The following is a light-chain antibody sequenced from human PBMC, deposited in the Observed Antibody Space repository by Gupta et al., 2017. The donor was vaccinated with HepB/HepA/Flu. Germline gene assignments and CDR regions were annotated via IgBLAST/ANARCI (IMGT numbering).Light chain of an antibody. CDR2: AAS. Sequence: DIQMTQSPSSLSASVGDRVTITCRASQSISTYLNWYQQKPGKAPKLLIYAASSLQSGVPSRFSGSGSGTDFTLSISSLQPEDFATYYCQQGHSAPRTFGQGTKVVIK. CDR1: QSISTY. CDR3: QQGHSAPRT. V-gene: IGKV1-39*01. J-gene: IGKJ1*01.